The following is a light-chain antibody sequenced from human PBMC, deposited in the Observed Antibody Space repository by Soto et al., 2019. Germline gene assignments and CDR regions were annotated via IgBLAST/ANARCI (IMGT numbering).Light chain of an antibody. CDR2: AAL. V-gene: IGKV1-39*01. Sequence: DIQMTQSPSSLSASVGDRVTITCRASESIDRHLNWYQQKPGKAPKLLIYAALSLQNGVPSRFRGGGSGTDFTLTISNLQPEDFATYYCQQSYSTLSITFGQGTRLEIK. CDR1: ESIDRH. J-gene: IGKJ5*01. CDR3: QQSYSTLSIT.